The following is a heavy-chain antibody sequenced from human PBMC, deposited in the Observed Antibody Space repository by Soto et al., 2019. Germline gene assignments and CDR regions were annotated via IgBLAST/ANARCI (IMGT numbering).Heavy chain of an antibody. Sequence: QVQLVQPGAEVTKPGASVKVSCKTSGYDFIGYDIHWVRQAPGQGPEWMGWIHANSGGTNYAQHFQGRVIMTRDTSIGTVYMQLSRLTSDDTAMYYCAREKFLGSARYYDSWGQGTLVTVSS. D-gene: IGHD3-3*01. CDR1: GYDFIGYD. J-gene: IGHJ4*02. CDR3: AREKFLGSARYYDS. V-gene: IGHV1-2*02. CDR2: IHANSGGT.